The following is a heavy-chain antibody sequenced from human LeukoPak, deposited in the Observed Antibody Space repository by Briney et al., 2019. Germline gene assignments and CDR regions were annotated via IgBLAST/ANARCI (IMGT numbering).Heavy chain of an antibody. V-gene: IGHV3-23*01. Sequence: GGSLRLSCAASGFTFSSYAMSWVRQAPGKGLEWVSAISGSGGTYYADSVKGRFTISRDNSKNTLYLQMNSLRAEDTAVYYCAKDEVGLIGEYGSPWGQGTLVTVSS. J-gene: IGHJ4*02. CDR1: GFTFSSYA. D-gene: IGHD4-17*01. CDR2: ISGSGGT. CDR3: AKDEVGLIGEYGSP.